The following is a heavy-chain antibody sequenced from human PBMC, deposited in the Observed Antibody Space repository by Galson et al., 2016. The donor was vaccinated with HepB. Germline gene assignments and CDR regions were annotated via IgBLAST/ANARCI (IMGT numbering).Heavy chain of an antibody. D-gene: IGHD4-17*01. CDR3: ARDASLNTVTNFCLDV. CDR2: ISSSTGYK. J-gene: IGHJ6*02. CDR1: GFIFSSYS. Sequence: SLRLSCAASGFIFSSYSMNWVRQAPGQGLEWVSYISSSTGYKYSADSVKGRFTLSRDNAKNSLFLQMNSLRAEDTAVYYCARDASLNTVTNFCLDVWGQGTTVTVSS. V-gene: IGHV3-21*01.